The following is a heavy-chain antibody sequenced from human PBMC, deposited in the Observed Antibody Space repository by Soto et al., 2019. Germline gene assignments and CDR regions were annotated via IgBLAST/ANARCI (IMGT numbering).Heavy chain of an antibody. CDR2: IWYDGSNK. D-gene: IGHD1-1*01. CDR1: GFTFSSYG. V-gene: IGHV3-33*08. CDR3: ARDQLNLASSFDY. Sequence: GGSLRLSCAASGFTFSSYGMHWVRQAPGKGLEWVAVIWYDGSNKYYADSVKGRFTISRDNSKNTLYLQMNSLRAEDTAVYYCARDQLNLASSFDYWGQGTRVTVSS. J-gene: IGHJ4*02.